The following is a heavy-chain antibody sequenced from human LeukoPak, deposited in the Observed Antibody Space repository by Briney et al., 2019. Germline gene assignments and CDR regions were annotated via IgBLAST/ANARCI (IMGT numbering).Heavy chain of an antibody. D-gene: IGHD1-26*01. CDR1: GFTFSDYS. V-gene: IGHV3-11*01. CDR3: AKLSDDAFDI. J-gene: IGHJ3*02. CDR2: ISNSGSTI. Sequence: GGSLRFSGAASGFTFSDYSMSWTRQAPGKGLEWVSYISNSGSTIYYVDSMKGRFTISRDNAKNSLYLQMNSLRAEDMALYYCAKLSDDAFDIWGQGTMVTVSS.